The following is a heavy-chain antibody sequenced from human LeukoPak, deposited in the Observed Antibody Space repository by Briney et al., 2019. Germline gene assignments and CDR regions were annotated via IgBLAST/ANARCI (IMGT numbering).Heavy chain of an antibody. CDR1: GFTFSSYA. J-gene: IGHJ4*02. D-gene: IGHD3-3*01. V-gene: IGHV3-23*01. CDR2: ISRSGDTT. CDR3: ARERQNKDFWSGGDY. Sequence: GGSLRLSCAASGFTFSSYAMSWVRQAPGKGLEGVSTISRSGDTTYYADSVKGRFTISRDNAKNSLYLQMNTLRPEDTAVYYCARERQNKDFWSGGDYWGQGTLVTVSS.